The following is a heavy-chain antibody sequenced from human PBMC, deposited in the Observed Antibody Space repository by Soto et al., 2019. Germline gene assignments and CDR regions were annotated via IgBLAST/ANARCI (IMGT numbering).Heavy chain of an antibody. D-gene: IGHD1-26*01. CDR3: VRGMSSLF. CDR2: ISISSSDR. CDR1: GFTVRTYT. V-gene: IGHV3-21*06. J-gene: IGHJ4*01. Sequence: PGGSLRLSCAPSGFTVRTYTMNWVRQAPGKGLEWVSSISISSSDRYYADSVRGRFTISRDNAKNALYLQMNSLRADDTAVYFCVRGMSSLFGGQLTLVTVSS.